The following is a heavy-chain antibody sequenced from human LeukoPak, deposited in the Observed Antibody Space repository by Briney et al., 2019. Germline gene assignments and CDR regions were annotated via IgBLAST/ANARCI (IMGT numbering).Heavy chain of an antibody. CDR2: ISSSGSTK. CDR3: ARGERSSWYQYFDY. V-gene: IGHV3-48*03. Sequence: GGSLRLSCAASGFTFSSYEIHWVRQAPGKGLEWVSYISSSGSTKYYADSVKGRFTISRDNAKNSLYLQMNSLRAEDTAVYYCARGERSSWYQYFDYWGQGTLVTVSS. D-gene: IGHD6-13*01. CDR1: GFTFSSYE. J-gene: IGHJ4*02.